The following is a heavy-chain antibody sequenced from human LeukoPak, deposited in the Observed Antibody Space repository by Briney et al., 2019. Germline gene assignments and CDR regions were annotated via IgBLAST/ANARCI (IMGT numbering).Heavy chain of an antibody. V-gene: IGHV3-23*01. D-gene: IGHD3-22*01. CDR1: GFSFNYYA. Sequence: PGGSLRLSCVASGFSFNYYAMSWVRQAPGKGLEWVSALTGTGYTTYYADSVKGRFTISRDNSNNTLYLQMNSLRAEDTAVYYCARGTDYYDSTGFDYWGQGTLVTVSS. CDR3: ARGTDYYDSTGFDY. CDR2: LTGTGYTT. J-gene: IGHJ4*02.